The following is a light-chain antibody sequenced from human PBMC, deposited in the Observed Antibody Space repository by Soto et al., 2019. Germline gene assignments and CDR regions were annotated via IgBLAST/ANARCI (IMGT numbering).Light chain of an antibody. Sequence: VLTQTPSVSGAPGQRVTISCTGTSSNIGAGYDVHWYQHLPGRAPKLLIFGNTHRPSGVPDRFSGSKSGTSASLAITGLQPEDEADYYCQSFDNSLSGFYVFGSGTKVTVL. CDR1: SSNIGAGYD. CDR3: QSFDNSLSGFYV. V-gene: IGLV1-40*01. J-gene: IGLJ1*01. CDR2: GNT.